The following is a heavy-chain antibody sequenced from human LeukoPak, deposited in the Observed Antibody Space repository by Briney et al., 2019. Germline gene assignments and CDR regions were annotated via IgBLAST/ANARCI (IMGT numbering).Heavy chain of an antibody. CDR1: GFTFSSYS. CDR2: ISGSSSYI. J-gene: IGHJ4*02. V-gene: IGHV3-21*01. CDR3: ARARITGTTWTHFDF. Sequence: PGGSLRLSCAASGFTFSSYSVNWVRQAPGKGLEWVSSISGSSSYIYYADSVKGRFTISRDNAKNSVYLQMNSLRAEDTAVYYCARARITGTTWTHFDFWGQGTLVTVSS. D-gene: IGHD1-1*01.